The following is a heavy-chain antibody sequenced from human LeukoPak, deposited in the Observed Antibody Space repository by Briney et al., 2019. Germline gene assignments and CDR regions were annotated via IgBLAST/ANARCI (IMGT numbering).Heavy chain of an antibody. CDR2: IYHSGST. D-gene: IGHD3-22*01. CDR3: ARDRDSSGYRAFDI. Sequence: SETLSLTCAVSGGSISSGGYSWSWIRQPPGKGLEWIGYIYHSGSTYYNPSLKSRVTISVDRSKNQFSLKLSSVTAADTAVYYCARDRDSSGYRAFDIWGQGTMVTVFS. V-gene: IGHV4-30-2*01. J-gene: IGHJ3*02. CDR1: GGSISSGGYS.